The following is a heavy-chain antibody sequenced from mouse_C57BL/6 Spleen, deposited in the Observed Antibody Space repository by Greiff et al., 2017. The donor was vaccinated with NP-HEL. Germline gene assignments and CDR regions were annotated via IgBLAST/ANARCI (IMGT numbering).Heavy chain of an antibody. CDR1: GFTITDDY. CDR2: IDPEDGDT. CDR3: TLRDRDAMDY. V-gene: IGHV14-4*01. Sequence: EVMLVESGAELVRPGASVKLSCTASGFTITDDYMHWVKQRPEKGLEWIGWIDPEDGDTEYASKVQGQATITADTSSNTSYLKRSSLTSDDTAVYYCTLRDRDAMDYWGQGTSVTVSS. J-gene: IGHJ4*01.